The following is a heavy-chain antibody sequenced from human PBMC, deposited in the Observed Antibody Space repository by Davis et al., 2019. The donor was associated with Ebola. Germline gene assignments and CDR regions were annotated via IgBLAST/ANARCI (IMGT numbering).Heavy chain of an antibody. Sequence: PGGSLRLSCAVYGGSFSGYYWSWIRQPPGKGLEWIGYIYYSGSTNYNPSLKSRVTISVDTSKNQFSLKLSSVTAADTAVYYCARHPRWLQFGDWYFDLWGRGTLVTVSS. CDR2: IYYSGST. D-gene: IGHD5-24*01. J-gene: IGHJ2*01. CDR3: ARHPRWLQFGDWYFDL. CDR1: GGSFSGYY. V-gene: IGHV4-59*08.